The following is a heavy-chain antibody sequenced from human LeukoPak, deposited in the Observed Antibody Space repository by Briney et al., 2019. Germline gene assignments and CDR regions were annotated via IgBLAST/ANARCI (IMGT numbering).Heavy chain of an antibody. J-gene: IGHJ4*02. CDR1: GFTFSSYG. D-gene: IGHD4-17*01. CDR2: ISYDGSNK. Sequence: GGSLRLSCAASGFTFSSYGMHWVRQAPGKGLEWVAVISYDGSNKYYADSVKGRFTISRDNFKNTLYLQMNSLRPEDTAVYFCARAPGTTVIDISDWVFDYWGQGTLVTVSS. V-gene: IGHV3-30*03. CDR3: ARAPGTTVIDISDWVFDY.